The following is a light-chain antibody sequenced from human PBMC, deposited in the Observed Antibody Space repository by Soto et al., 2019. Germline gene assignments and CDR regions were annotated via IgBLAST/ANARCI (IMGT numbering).Light chain of an antibody. J-gene: IGKJ4*01. Sequence: AIRMTQSPSSLSASTGDRVTITCRARQGISSYLAWYQQKPGKAPKVLIYAASTLQSDVPSRFSGSGSGTDFTLTISCLQSEDFATYYCQQYYSYPLTFGGGTKVDIK. CDR2: AAS. CDR1: QGISSY. CDR3: QQYYSYPLT. V-gene: IGKV1-8*01.